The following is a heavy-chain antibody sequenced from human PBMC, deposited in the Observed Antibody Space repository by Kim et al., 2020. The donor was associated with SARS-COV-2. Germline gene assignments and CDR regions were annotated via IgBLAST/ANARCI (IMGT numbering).Heavy chain of an antibody. D-gene: IGHD3-10*01. Sequence: DPVRGRFTISSDNSKNTLYLETDSLGTDDTAMYYCARQGPAELFDYWGQGTQVTVSS. J-gene: IGHJ4*02. V-gene: IGHV3-30*07. CDR3: ARQGPAELFDY.